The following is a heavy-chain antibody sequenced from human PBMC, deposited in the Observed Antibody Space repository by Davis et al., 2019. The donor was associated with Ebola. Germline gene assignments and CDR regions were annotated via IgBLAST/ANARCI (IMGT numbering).Heavy chain of an antibody. CDR2: IYSGGST. D-gene: IGHD1-1*01. CDR3: ARGLEAYYYMDV. J-gene: IGHJ6*03. Sequence: GESLKISCAASGFTVSSNYMSWVRQAPGKGLEWVSVIYSGGSTYYADSVKGRFTISRDNSKNTLYLQMNSLRAEDTAVYYCARGLEAYYYMDVWGKGTTVTVSS. V-gene: IGHV3-53*01. CDR1: GFTVSSNY.